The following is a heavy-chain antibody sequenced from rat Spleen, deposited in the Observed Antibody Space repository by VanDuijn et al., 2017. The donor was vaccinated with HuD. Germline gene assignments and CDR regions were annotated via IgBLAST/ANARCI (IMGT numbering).Heavy chain of an antibody. CDR2: ILYDDTNT. CDR1: GINFSNYY. J-gene: IGHJ1*01. CDR3: ARHPQLGVFWYFDF. D-gene: IGHD5-1*01. V-gene: IGHV5-7*01. Sequence: EVQLVESGGGSVQPGRSMKLSCAASGINFSNYYMAWVRQAPKKGLEWVATILYDDTNTYYRDSVKGRFTISRDNTKNTLYLQMDSLRSEDTATYYCARHPQLGVFWYFDFWGPGTMVTVSS.